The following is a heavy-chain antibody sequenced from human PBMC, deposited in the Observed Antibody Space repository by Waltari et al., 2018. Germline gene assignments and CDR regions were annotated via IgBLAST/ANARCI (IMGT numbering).Heavy chain of an antibody. CDR1: GGPLNGYY. V-gene: IGHV4-34*02. J-gene: IGHJ4*02. Sequence: QVQLQQRGAGLLKPSETLSLTCDVSGGPLNGYYWSWIRQSPGKGREWIGEVDHSGGANSSPSLKSRATISFDTSKKQFSLTLPSVTAADTAVYYCARDVRDWESVANAYFDSWGQGTLVAVSS. D-gene: IGHD2-21*01. CDR3: ARDVRDWESVANAYFDS. CDR2: VDHSGGA.